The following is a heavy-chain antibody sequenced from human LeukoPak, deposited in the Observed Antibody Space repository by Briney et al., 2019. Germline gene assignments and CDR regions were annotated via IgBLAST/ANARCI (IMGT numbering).Heavy chain of an antibody. J-gene: IGHJ3*02. CDR3: ATGGADYGDYEDAFDI. CDR1: GYTLTELS. V-gene: IGHV1-24*01. D-gene: IGHD4-17*01. CDR2: FDPEDGET. Sequence: GASVKVSFKVSGYTLTELSMHWGRQAPGKGLGWMGGFDPEDGETIYAQKFQGRVTMTEETSTDTAYMELSSLRSEDTAVYYCATGGADYGDYEDAFDIWGQGTMVTVSS.